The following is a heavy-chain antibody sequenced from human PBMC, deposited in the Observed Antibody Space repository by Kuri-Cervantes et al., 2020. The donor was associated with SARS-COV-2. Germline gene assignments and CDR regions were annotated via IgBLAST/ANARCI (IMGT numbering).Heavy chain of an antibody. J-gene: IGHJ4*02. CDR3: ARDADSSSWYAY. CDR2: IKQDGSER. V-gene: IGHV3-7*01. D-gene: IGHD3-22*01. Sequence: GESLKISCAASGFTFSSYWMSWVRQAPGKGLEWVANIKQDGSERFYVDSVKGRFTISRDNAKNSLYLQMDSLRVEDTAVYYCARDADSSSWYAYRGQGALVTVSS. CDR1: GFTFSSYW.